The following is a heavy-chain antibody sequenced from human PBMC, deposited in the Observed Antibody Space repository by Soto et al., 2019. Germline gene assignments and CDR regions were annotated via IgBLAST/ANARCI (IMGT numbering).Heavy chain of an antibody. J-gene: IGHJ4*02. CDR3: TTEEWYYFPS. D-gene: IGHD3-3*01. CDR1: VFTFSVQW. CDR2: INQDVSER. V-gene: IGHV3-7*03. Sequence: PGWSLRLACASYVFTFSVQWMRWVRQAPGKGLEWVATINQDVSERYYVDSVKGRFSISRDNAKNSLYLQMNSLRAEDTAVYYCTTEEWYYFPSWGQGTLVTVSS.